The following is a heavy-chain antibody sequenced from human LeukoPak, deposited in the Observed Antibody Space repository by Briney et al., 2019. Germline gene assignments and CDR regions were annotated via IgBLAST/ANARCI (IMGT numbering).Heavy chain of an antibody. CDR3: AREHYDIEAGMDV. CDR1: GGSISSYY. CDR2: IYYSGST. D-gene: IGHD3-9*01. J-gene: IGHJ6*02. V-gene: IGHV4-59*12. Sequence: SETLSLTCTVYGGSISSYYWSWIRQPPGKGLEWIGYIYYSGSTNYNPSLKSRVTISVDTSKNQFSLRLSSVTAADTAVYYCAREHYDIEAGMDVWGQGTTVTVSS.